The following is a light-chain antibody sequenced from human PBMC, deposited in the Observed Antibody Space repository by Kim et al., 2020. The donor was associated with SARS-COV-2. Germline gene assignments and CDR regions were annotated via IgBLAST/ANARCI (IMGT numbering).Light chain of an antibody. Sequence: GQSVTVSCTGASSDVGTYNYGSWYQQHPGKAPKLMIFEVTKRPSGVPDRFSGSRSGNTASLTVSGLQADDEADYYCSSYGGRNNLLFGGGTQLTVL. V-gene: IGLV2-8*01. CDR2: EVT. CDR3: SSYGGRNNLL. CDR1: SSDVGTYNY. J-gene: IGLJ2*01.